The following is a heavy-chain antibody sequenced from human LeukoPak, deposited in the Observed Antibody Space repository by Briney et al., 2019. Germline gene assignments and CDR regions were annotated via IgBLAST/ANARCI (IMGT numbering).Heavy chain of an antibody. J-gene: IGHJ6*04. V-gene: IGHV1-69*13. CDR2: IIPIFGTA. CDR1: GATFSSYA. D-gene: IGHD3-3*01. CDR3: ASRRITVFGVVMDV. Sequence: GASVKVSCKASGATFSSYAISWVRQAPGQGLEWMGGIIPIFGTANYAQKFQGRVTITADESTSTAYLELSSLRSEDTAVYYCASRRITVFGVVMDVWGKGTTVTVSS.